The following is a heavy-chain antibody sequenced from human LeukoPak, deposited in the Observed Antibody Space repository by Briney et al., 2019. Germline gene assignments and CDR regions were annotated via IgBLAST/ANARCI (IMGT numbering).Heavy chain of an antibody. V-gene: IGHV3-30*18. D-gene: IGHD2-15*01. CDR3: AKDSPGVVVVAATQSWFDP. J-gene: IGHJ5*02. CDR2: ISYDGDNK. CDR1: GFTFSSYG. Sequence: GRSLRLSCAASGFTFSSYGMHWVRQAPGKGLEWVAVISYDGDNKYYADSVKGRFTISRDNSKNTLYLQMNSLRAEDTAVYYCAKDSPGVVVVAATQSWFDPWGQGTLVTVSS.